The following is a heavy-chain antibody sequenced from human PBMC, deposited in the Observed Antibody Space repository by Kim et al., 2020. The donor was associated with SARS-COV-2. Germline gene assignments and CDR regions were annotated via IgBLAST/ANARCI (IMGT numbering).Heavy chain of an antibody. Sequence: AVSVKSRITINPDTSKNQFSLQLNSVTPEDTAVYYCAREEVDTAMVYFDYWGQGTLVTVSS. CDR3: AREEVDTAMVYFDY. D-gene: IGHD5-18*01. V-gene: IGHV6-1*01. J-gene: IGHJ4*02.